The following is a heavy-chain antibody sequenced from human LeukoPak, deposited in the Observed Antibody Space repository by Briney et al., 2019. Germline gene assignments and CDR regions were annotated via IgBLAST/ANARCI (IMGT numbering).Heavy chain of an antibody. J-gene: IGHJ6*03. CDR2: IYTSGST. V-gene: IGHV4-4*07. CDR3: ARGRYGSGSYAGQNYYYYMDV. CDR1: GGSISSYY. Sequence: KPSETLSLTCTVSGGSISSYYWSWIRQPAGKGLEWIGRIYTSGSTNYNPSLKSRVTMSVDTSKNQFSLKLSSVTAADTAVYYCARGRYGSGSYAGQNYYYYMDVWGKGTTVTVSS. D-gene: IGHD3-10*01.